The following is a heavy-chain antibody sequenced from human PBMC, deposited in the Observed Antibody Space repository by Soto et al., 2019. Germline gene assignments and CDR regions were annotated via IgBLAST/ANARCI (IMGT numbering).Heavy chain of an antibody. CDR3: AGAGEETTADYYYYYYMDV. CDR1: GYTFTSYG. D-gene: IGHD4-17*01. V-gene: IGHV1-18*01. Sequence: ASVKVSCKASGYTFTSYGISWVRQAPGQGLEWMGWISAYNGNTNYAQKLQGRVTMTTDTSTGTAYMELRSLRSDDTAVYYWAGAGEETTADYYYYYYMDVWGKGTTVTVSS. J-gene: IGHJ6*03. CDR2: ISAYNGNT.